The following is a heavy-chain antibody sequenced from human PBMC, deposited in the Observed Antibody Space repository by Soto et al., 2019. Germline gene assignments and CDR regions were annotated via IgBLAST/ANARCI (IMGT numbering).Heavy chain of an antibody. D-gene: IGHD1-1*01. CDR1: GFTFDNCA. J-gene: IGHJ5*02. V-gene: IGHV3-9*01. Sequence: EVQLVESGGGLVQPGRSLRLSCSASGFTFDNCAMHWVRQAPGKGLEWGSGISWDSTTVGYADSVKGRFTISREDAKNSLYLQMNSLRREDTALYYCVQGRYPTMATPLDHWGQGTLVTVSS. CDR2: ISWDSTTV. CDR3: VQGRYPTMATPLDH.